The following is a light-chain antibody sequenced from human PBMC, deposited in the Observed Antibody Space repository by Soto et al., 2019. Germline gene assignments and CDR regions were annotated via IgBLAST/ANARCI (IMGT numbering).Light chain of an antibody. J-gene: IGLJ3*02. CDR2: ANS. V-gene: IGLV1-40*01. Sequence: QSVLTQPPSVSGAPGQRVTISCTGSSSNIGAHYDVHWYQQLPGTSPKLLIYANSNRPSGVPDRFSASKSGTSASLAITGLQAEDEADYYCQSYDSSLSGWVFGGGTKLTVL. CDR1: SSNIGAHYD. CDR3: QSYDSSLSGWV.